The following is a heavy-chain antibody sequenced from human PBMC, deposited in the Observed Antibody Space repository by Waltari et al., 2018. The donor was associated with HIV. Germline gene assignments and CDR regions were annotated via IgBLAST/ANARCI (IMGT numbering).Heavy chain of an antibody. V-gene: IGHV3-74*01. Sequence: EVQLVQSGGGLVQPGGSRRLSCAASGFSVSRYWMPWVRQISGQGLVWVSRINPDGNTINYADSVGGRFTISRDYAKNTLYLQMNSLRDEDTAMYYCVKDMFGEYDYWGQGTLVTVSS. D-gene: IGHD3-10*02. CDR2: INPDGNTI. J-gene: IGHJ4*02. CDR1: GFSVSRYW. CDR3: VKDMFGEYDY.